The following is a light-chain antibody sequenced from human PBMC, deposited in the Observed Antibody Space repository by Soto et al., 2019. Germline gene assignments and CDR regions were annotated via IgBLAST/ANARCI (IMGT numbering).Light chain of an antibody. Sequence: DIQMTQSPSTLSASVGDRVTITCRASQSINNWLAWYQQKPGKAPNLLIYDASRLESGVPSRFSGSGSGTEFTLTISSLQPDDFATYYCQQYNLYWTFGQGTKVGIK. CDR2: DAS. V-gene: IGKV1-5*01. CDR1: QSINNW. CDR3: QQYNLYWT. J-gene: IGKJ1*01.